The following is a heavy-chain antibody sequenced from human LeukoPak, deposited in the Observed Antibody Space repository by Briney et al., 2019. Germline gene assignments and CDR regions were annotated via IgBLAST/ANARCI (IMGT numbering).Heavy chain of an antibody. D-gene: IGHD2-21*02. CDR3: AREDCGGDCYHY. V-gene: IGHV1-2*02. CDR1: GYTFTGYF. J-gene: IGHJ4*02. Sequence: ASVKVSCKASGYTFTGYFIHGVRQAPGQGLEWMGWINPNSGGTNYAQKFQDRVTMTRDTSISTVYMELSRLRSDDTAVYYCAREDCGGDCYHYWGQGTLVTVSS. CDR2: INPNSGGT.